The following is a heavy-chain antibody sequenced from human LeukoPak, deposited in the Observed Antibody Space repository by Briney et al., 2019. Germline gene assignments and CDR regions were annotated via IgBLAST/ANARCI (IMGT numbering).Heavy chain of an antibody. J-gene: IGHJ4*02. CDR1: GGSFSGYY. CDR2: INHSGST. CDR3: ARGWSVQALYYFDY. D-gene: IGHD3-3*01. V-gene: IGHV4-34*01. Sequence: KTSETLSLTCAVYGGSFSGYYWSWIRQPPGKGLEWIGEINHSGSTNCNPSLKSRVTISVDTSKNEFSLKLSSVTAADTAVYYCARGWSVQALYYFDYWGQGTLVTVSS.